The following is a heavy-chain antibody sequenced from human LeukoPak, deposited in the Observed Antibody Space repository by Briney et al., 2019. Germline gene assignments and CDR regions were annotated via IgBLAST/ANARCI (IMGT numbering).Heavy chain of an antibody. CDR1: GGSISSGGYY. CDR3: ATTYYYGSGSYCQHDAFVI. Sequence: SETLSLTCTVSGGSISSGGYYWSWIRQHPGKGLEWIGYIYYSGSTYYNPSLKSRVTISVDTSKNQFSLKLSSVTAADTAVYYCATTYYYGSGSYCQHDAFVIWGQGTMVTVSS. D-gene: IGHD3-10*01. J-gene: IGHJ3*02. V-gene: IGHV4-31*03. CDR2: IYYSGST.